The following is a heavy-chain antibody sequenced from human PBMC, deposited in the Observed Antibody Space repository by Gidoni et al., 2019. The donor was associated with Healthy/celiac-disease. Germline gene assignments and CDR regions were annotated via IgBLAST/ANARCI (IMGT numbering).Heavy chain of an antibody. CDR3: ARGPIVVVVAATPLDY. CDR2: INPNSGGT. V-gene: IGHV1-2*04. CDR1: GYPFTGYY. D-gene: IGHD2-15*01. Sequence: QVQLVQSGAEVKKPGASVKVSCKASGYPFTGYYMHWVRQAPGQGLEWMGWINPNSGGTNYAQKFQGWVTMTRDTSISTAYMELSRLRSDDTAVYYCARGPIVVVVAATPLDYWGQGTLVTVSS. J-gene: IGHJ4*02.